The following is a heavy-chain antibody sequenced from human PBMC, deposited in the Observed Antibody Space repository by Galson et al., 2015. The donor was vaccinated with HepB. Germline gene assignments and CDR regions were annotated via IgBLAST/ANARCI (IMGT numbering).Heavy chain of an antibody. CDR1: GYTLTELS. D-gene: IGHD6-13*01. V-gene: IGHV1-24*01. Sequence: SVKVSCKVSGYTLTELSMHWVRQAPGKGLEWMGGFDPEDGETIYAQKFQGRVTMTEDTSTDTAYMELSSLRSEDTAVYYCATGSRGIAAAGPSATRAETVVGYYSYYGMDVWGQGTTVTVSS. CDR3: ATGSRGIAAAGPSATRAETVVGYYSYYGMDV. CDR2: FDPEDGET. J-gene: IGHJ6*02.